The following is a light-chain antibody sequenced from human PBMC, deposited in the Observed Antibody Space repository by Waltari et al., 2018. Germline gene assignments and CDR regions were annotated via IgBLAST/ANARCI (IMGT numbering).Light chain of an antibody. CDR2: WAS. J-gene: IGKJ1*01. CDR3: QQYYRSRT. Sequence: DIVMPQSPDSLAVSLGERATISCRSRQSVLYNSNDKNYLAWYQQKPGQHPSLLIYWASTRESGVPDRFSGSGSGTDFTLTISNLQAEDVAVYYCQQYYRSRTFGQGTKVEIK. CDR1: QSVLYNSNDKNY. V-gene: IGKV4-1*01.